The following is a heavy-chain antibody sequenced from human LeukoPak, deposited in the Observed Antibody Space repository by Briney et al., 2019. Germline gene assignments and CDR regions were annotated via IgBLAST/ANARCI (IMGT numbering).Heavy chain of an antibody. D-gene: IGHD5-18*01. J-gene: IGHJ4*02. V-gene: IGHV3-23*03. CDR2: IFQGGGEI. CDR3: ATYRQVLLPFES. Sequence: GGSLRLSCAGSGFTFSNFPMIWVRQAPGKGLEWVSSIFQGGGEIHYANSVKGRFTISRDNSKSILSLQMNSLRAEDTAIYYCATYRQVLLPFESWGQGTLVTVSS. CDR1: GFTFSNFP.